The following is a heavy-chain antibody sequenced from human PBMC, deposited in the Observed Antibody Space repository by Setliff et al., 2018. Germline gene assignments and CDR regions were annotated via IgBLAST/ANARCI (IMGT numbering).Heavy chain of an antibody. CDR3: TTDLIVVVPAAMPVGY. Sequence: GGSLRLSCAASGFTFSNAWMSWVRQAPGKGLEWVGRIKSKTDGGTTDYAAPVRGRFTISRDDSKNTLYLQMNSLKTEDTAVYYCTTDLIVVVPAAMPVGYWGQGTLVTVSS. V-gene: IGHV3-15*01. J-gene: IGHJ4*02. D-gene: IGHD2-2*01. CDR1: GFTFSNAW. CDR2: IKSKTDGGTT.